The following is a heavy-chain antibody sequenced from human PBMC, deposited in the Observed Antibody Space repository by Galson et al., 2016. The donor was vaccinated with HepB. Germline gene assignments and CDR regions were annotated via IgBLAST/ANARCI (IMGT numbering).Heavy chain of an antibody. CDR1: GDSISSHDW. Sequence: ETLSLTCAVSGDSISSHDWWSWVRQPPGKGLEWIVDIYHSGSTNYNPSLKSRVTIPVDKSKNQFSLRLSSVAAADTAVYYCTRTGFYCLDYWGQGTLVTVSS. V-gene: IGHV4-4*02. CDR3: TRTGFYCLDY. D-gene: IGHD3-22*01. J-gene: IGHJ4*02. CDR2: IYHSGST.